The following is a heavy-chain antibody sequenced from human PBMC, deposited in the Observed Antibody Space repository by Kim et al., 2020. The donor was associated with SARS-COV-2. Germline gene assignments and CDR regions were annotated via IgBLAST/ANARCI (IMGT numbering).Heavy chain of an antibody. D-gene: IGHD2-21*01. CDR3: ARGTGDGY. Sequence: TYGGFVEGRFTISRDNAKNTVYLQMNSLRVEDTAVYYCARGTGDGYWGQGTLVTVSS. J-gene: IGHJ4*02. V-gene: IGHV3-74*03.